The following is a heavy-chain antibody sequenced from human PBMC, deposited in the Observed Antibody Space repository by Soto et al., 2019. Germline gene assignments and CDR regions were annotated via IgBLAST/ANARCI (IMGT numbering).Heavy chain of an antibody. CDR2: ISSSSSYI. CDR1: GFTFSSYS. Sequence: GGSLRLSCAASGFTFSSYSMNWVRQAPGKGLEWVSSISSSSSYIYYADSVKGRFTISRDNAKNSLYLQMNSLRAEDTAVYYCARAGGYSIPSGYSYYGMAVWGQGTTVTDS. CDR3: ARAGGYSIPSGYSYYGMAV. D-gene: IGHD6-6*01. J-gene: IGHJ6*02. V-gene: IGHV3-21*01.